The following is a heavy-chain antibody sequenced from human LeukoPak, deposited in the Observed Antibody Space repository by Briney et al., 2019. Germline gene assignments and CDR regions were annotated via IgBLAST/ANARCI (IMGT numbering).Heavy chain of an antibody. CDR1: GYTFTSYD. Sequence: ASVKVSCKASGYTFTSYDINWVRQATGQGLEWMGWMNPNSGNTGYAQKFQGRVTINRNTSISTAYMELSSLRSEDTAVYYCARGLSGWHEFDYWGQGTLVTVSS. V-gene: IGHV1-8*03. J-gene: IGHJ4*02. CDR3: ARGLSGWHEFDY. D-gene: IGHD3-10*01. CDR2: MNPNSGNT.